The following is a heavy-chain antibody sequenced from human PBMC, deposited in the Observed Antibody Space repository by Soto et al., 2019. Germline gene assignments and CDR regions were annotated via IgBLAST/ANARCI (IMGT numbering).Heavy chain of an antibody. Sequence: QITLKESGPALVKPTQTLTLTCTFSGFSFTSGVVGVGWIRQPPGKALEWLALIYGDDTKRYSPSLKSRLTISKDTSKNEVVLTMTNMAPADTATYYCAHRHDYGSGSVFFDYWGQGNLVTVTS. D-gene: IGHD3-10*01. CDR3: AHRHDYGSGSVFFDY. CDR2: IYGDDTK. CDR1: GFSFTSGVVG. V-gene: IGHV2-5*02. J-gene: IGHJ4*02.